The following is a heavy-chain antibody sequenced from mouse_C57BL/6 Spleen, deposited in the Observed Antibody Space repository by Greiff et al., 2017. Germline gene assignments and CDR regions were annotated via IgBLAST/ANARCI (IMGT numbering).Heavy chain of an antibody. J-gene: IGHJ1*03. Sequence: QVQLKQPGAELVMPGASVKLSCKASGYTFTSYWMHWVKQRPGQGLEWIGGIDPSDSYTNYNQKFKGKSTLTVDKSSSTAYMQLSSLTSEDSAVYYCARGGGYDWYFDVWGTGTTVTVSS. CDR2: IDPSDSYT. D-gene: IGHD2-2*01. V-gene: IGHV1-69*01. CDR3: ARGGGYDWYFDV. CDR1: GYTFTSYW.